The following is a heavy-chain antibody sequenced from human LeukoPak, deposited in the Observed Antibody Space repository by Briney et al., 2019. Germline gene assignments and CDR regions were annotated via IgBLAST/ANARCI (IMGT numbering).Heavy chain of an antibody. CDR2: ISYDGSNK. J-gene: IGHJ4*02. CDR3: AKATYGSGSYLEYFDY. D-gene: IGHD3-10*01. CDR1: GFTFSSYA. V-gene: IGHV3-30*04. Sequence: GGSLRLSCAASGFTFSSYAMHWVRQAPGKGLGWVAVISYDGSNKYYADSVKGRFTISRDNSKNTLYLQMNSLRAEDTAVYYCAKATYGSGSYLEYFDYWGQGTLVTVSS.